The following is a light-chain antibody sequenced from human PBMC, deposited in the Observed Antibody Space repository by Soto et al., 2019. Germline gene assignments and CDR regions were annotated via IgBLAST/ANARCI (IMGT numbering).Light chain of an antibody. CDR3: GSYTSRSTLV. V-gene: IGLV2-14*01. Sequence: QSALTQPASVSGSPGQSFTISCTGTSSDVGGYNYVSWYQQHPGKAPKLMIYDVSSRPSGVSNRFSGSTSGNTASLTISGLQAEDEAVYYCGSYTSRSTLVFGGGTKLTVL. J-gene: IGLJ2*01. CDR1: SSDVGGYNY. CDR2: DVS.